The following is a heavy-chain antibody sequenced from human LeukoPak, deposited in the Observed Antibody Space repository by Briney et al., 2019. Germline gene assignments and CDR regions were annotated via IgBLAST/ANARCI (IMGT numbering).Heavy chain of an antibody. CDR2: IKQDGSEK. D-gene: IGHD2-15*01. V-gene: IGHV3-7*01. CDR1: GFTFSSYW. Sequence: TGGSLRLSCAASGFTFSSYWMSWVRQAPGKGLEWVANIKQDGSEKYYVDSVKGRFTISRDNAKNSLYLQMNSLRAEDTAVYYCARDLSCSGGSCYLFDYWGQGTPVTVSS. CDR3: ARDLSCSGGSCYLFDY. J-gene: IGHJ4*02.